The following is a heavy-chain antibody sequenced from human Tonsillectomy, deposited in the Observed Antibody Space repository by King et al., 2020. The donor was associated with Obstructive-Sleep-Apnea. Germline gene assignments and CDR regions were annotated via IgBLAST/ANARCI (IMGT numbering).Heavy chain of an antibody. CDR2: RRYEGTDK. CDR1: GFTFSNYG. J-gene: IGHJ4*02. CDR3: ARDRTERYTSIWYDFDY. Sequence: QLVESGGGVVQPGGSLRLSCAASGFTFSNYGMHWVRQAPGKGLEVVALRRYEGTDKNYAYSMKGRFTISRYKSKNTLYLQVIALRAEDAGGYSCARDRTERYTSIWYDFDYWGQGTLVTVSS. D-gene: IGHD6-13*01. V-gene: IGHV3-30*02.